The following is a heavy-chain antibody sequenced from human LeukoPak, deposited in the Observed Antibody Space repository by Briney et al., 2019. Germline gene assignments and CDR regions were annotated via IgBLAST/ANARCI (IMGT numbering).Heavy chain of an antibody. CDR1: GFTFSSYA. J-gene: IGHJ4*02. CDR2: ISGSGGST. V-gene: IGHV3-23*01. D-gene: IGHD3-10*01. Sequence: QPGGSLRLSCAASGFTFSSYAMSWVRQAPGKGLEWVSAISGSGGSTYYADSVKGRFTISRDNSKNTLYLQMNSLRAEDTAVYYCAKDGNYHGSGEPHFADYWGQGTLVTVSS. CDR3: AKDGNYHGSGEPHFADY.